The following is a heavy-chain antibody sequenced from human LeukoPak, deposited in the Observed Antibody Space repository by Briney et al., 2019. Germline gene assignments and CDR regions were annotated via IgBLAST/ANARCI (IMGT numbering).Heavy chain of an antibody. CDR1: VYTFTSYG. CDR3: ARDRAPYYYGSGSLNWIDP. D-gene: IGHD3-10*01. J-gene: IGHJ5*02. CDR2: ISAYNGNT. V-gene: IGHV1-18*01. Sequence: SVTVSCTASVYTFTSYGISWVRRAPGQGLEWMGWISAYNGNTNYAQKLQGRVTMTTDTSTSTDYMELRSLRSDDTAVYYCARDRAPYYYGSGSLNWIDPWGQGTLVTVSS.